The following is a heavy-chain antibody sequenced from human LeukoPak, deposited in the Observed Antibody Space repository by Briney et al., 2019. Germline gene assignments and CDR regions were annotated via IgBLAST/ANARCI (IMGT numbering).Heavy chain of an antibody. CDR1: GGSFSGYY. Sequence: SETLSLTCAVYGGSFSGYYWSWIRQPPGKGLEWIGEINHSGSTNYNPSLKSRVTIPVDTSKNQFSLKLSSVTAADTAVYYCARGGDTYSGSSEGNYYFDYWGQGTLVTVSS. CDR2: INHSGST. CDR3: ARGGDTYSGSSEGNYYFDY. V-gene: IGHV4-34*01. J-gene: IGHJ4*02. D-gene: IGHD6-6*01.